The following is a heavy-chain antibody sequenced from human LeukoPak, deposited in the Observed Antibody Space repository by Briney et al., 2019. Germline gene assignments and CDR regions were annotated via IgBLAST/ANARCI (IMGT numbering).Heavy chain of an antibody. D-gene: IGHD6-13*01. CDR3: ARAGYSSSWYDY. CDR1: GFTFGDYA. Sequence: GGSLRLSCTASGFTFGDYAMSWVRQAPGKGLEWVSYISSSGSTIHYADSVKGRFTISRDNAKNSLYLQMNSLRAEDTAVYYCARAGYSSSWYDYWGQGTLVTVSS. CDR2: ISSSGSTI. V-gene: IGHV3-48*03. J-gene: IGHJ4*02.